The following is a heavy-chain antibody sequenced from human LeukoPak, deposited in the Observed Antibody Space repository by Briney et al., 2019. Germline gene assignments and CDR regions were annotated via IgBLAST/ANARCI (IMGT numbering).Heavy chain of an antibody. CDR3: ARDLPAGMAARPPYQLDY. J-gene: IGHJ4*02. CDR2: ISVYNGDT. D-gene: IGHD6-6*01. Sequence: EASVTVSCTASDYTFTTYGITWVRQVPGQGLEWMGWISVYNGDTKYAQNFQGRVTLTTDTSTSTVCMELRSLKSDDTAVYYCARDLPAGMAARPPYQLDYWGQGTRVTVSS. V-gene: IGHV1-18*01. CDR1: DYTFTTYG.